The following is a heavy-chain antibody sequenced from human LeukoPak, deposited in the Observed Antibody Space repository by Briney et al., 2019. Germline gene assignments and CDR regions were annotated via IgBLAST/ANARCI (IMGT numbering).Heavy chain of an antibody. D-gene: IGHD6-13*01. J-gene: IGHJ4*02. CDR2: ISSNGAST. CDR3: AKRGSVGTLGHFDY. CDR1: GFTFSSYS. V-gene: IGHV3-23*01. Sequence: GGSLRLSCAASGFTFSSYSMSWVRQAPGKGLEWVSGISSNGASTYYVDSVKGRFTISRDNSKNTLFLQMNSLRAEDTAVYYCAKRGSVGTLGHFDYWGQGTLVTVSS.